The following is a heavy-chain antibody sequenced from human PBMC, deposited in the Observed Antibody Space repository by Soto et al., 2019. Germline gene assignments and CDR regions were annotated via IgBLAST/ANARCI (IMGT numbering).Heavy chain of an antibody. Sequence: QVQLQESGPGLVKPSQTLSLTCTVSGGSISTVNYWWSWIRQSPDMGLEWIGHIYNGGSTNKNPSLESRVTMSVDTSKNQLSLTLSSVSAADTVVYYCARGPSGDKVDSWGQGTLVTVSS. CDR3: ARGPSGDKVDS. CDR2: IYNGGST. J-gene: IGHJ4*02. CDR1: GGSISTVNYW. V-gene: IGHV4-30-4*01. D-gene: IGHD7-27*01.